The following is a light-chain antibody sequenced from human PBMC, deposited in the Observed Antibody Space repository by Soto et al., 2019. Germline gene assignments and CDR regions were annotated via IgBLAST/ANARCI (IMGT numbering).Light chain of an antibody. CDR3: SSYTRSSTSYV. J-gene: IGLJ1*01. CDR1: TNDIGGYNY. V-gene: IGLV2-14*01. CDR2: EVR. Sequence: QSALTQPASVSGSPGQSITISCSGTTNDIGGYNYVSWYQHHPGKVPKVIIYEVRNRPSGVSNRFSGSKSGNTASLTISGLQAEDEADYYCSSYTRSSTSYVFGTGTKVTVL.